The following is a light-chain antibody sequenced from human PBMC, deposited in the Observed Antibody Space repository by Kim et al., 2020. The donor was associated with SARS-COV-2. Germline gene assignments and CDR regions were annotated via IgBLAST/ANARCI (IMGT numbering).Light chain of an antibody. J-gene: IGKJ4*01. V-gene: IGKV1-9*01. Sequence: DIQLTQSPSVLSASVGDRVTIACRTSQGISTYLAWYQQKPGKAPKLLIHSTSTLQSGVPPRFSGSGSGTEFTLKISSLQPEDYATYYCQQHHSYPLTFGGGTKLEI. CDR2: STS. CDR3: QQHHSYPLT. CDR1: QGISTY.